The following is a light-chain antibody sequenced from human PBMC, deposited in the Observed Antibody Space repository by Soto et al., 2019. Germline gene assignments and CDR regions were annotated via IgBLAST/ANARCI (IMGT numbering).Light chain of an antibody. V-gene: IGKV3-11*01. J-gene: IGKJ4*01. Sequence: EIVLTQSPAPLSLSPGERATLSCRSSPSVSSYFAWYQQKPGQAPRLLIYDASNRATGIPARFSGSGSGTDFTLTISSLEPEVFAVYYCQQRSNLPLTFGGGTKVEIK. CDR1: PSVSSY. CDR3: QQRSNLPLT. CDR2: DAS.